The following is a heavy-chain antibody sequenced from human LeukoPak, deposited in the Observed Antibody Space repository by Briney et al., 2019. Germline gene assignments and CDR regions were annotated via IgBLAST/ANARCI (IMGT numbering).Heavy chain of an antibody. D-gene: IGHD3-3*01. V-gene: IGHV4-34*01. J-gene: IGHJ4*02. CDR1: GGSFSGYY. CDR2: INHSGST. CDR3: ARASSYDFWSGYYLDY. Sequence: PSETLSLTCAVYGGSFSGYYWSWIRQPPGKGLEWIGEINHSGSTNYNPSLKSRVTISVDTSKNQFSLKLSSVTAADTAVYYCARASSYDFWSGYYLDYWGQGTLVTVSS.